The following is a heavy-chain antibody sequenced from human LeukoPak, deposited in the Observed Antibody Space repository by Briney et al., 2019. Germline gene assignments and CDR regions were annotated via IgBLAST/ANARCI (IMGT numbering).Heavy chain of an antibody. CDR1: GDSISSNY. V-gene: IGHV4-59*01. D-gene: IGHD2-15*01. J-gene: IGHJ4*02. CDR3: ARGVVVGSFV. Sequence: SETLSLTCSVFGDSISSNYWSWIRQPPGKGLEWIGYIYYSGSTNYNPSLKSRVTISVDTSKNQFSLKLSSVTAADTAVYCCARGVVVGSFVWGQGTLVTVSS. CDR2: IYYSGST.